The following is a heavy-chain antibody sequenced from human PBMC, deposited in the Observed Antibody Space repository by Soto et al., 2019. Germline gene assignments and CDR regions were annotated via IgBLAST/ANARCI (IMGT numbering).Heavy chain of an antibody. CDR2: MTSKTNNYAT. D-gene: IGHD3-22*01. V-gene: IGHV3-73*01. CDR3: TTFNYDSSGYPNPGY. CDR1: GFTFSGSS. Sequence: GVSLRLSCAASGFTFSGSSVHWVRQASGKGLEWVGRMTSKTNNYATAYAASVKGRFTVSRDDSQNTAYLQMNNLKTEDTALYFCTTFNYDSSGYPNPGYWGQGTLVTVSS. J-gene: IGHJ4*02.